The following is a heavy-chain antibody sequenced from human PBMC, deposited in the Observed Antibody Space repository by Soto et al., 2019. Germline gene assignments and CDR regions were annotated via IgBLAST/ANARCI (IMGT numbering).Heavy chain of an antibody. Sequence: PGGSLRLSCAASGFTFSSYGMHWVRQAPGKGLEWVAVIWYDGSNKYYADSVEGRFTISRDNSKNTLYLQMNSLRAEDTAVYYCARDQTREESYYYYYGMDVWGQGTTVTVSS. V-gene: IGHV3-33*01. CDR1: GFTFSSYG. CDR3: ARDQTREESYYYYYGMDV. CDR2: IWYDGSNK. J-gene: IGHJ6*02.